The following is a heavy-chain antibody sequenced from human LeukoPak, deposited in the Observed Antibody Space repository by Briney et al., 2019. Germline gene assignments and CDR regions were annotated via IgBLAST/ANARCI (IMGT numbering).Heavy chain of an antibody. J-gene: IGHJ4*02. Sequence: GGSLRLSCAASGFTFSSYGMSWVRQAPGKGLEWVSAISGSGGSTYYADSVKGRFTISRDNAKNSLYLQMNSLRAEDTAVYYCARDLGAPHLGKWGQGTLVTVSS. CDR2: ISGSGGST. D-gene: IGHD1-26*01. CDR3: ARDLGAPHLGK. CDR1: GFTFSSYG. V-gene: IGHV3-23*01.